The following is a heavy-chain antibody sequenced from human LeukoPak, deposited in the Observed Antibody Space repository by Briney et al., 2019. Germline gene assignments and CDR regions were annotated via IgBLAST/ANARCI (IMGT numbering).Heavy chain of an antibody. CDR1: GGSFSGYY. Sequence: PSETLSLTCAVYGGSFSGYYWSWIRQPPGKGLERIGEITHSGSTNYNPSLKSRVTISVDTSKNQFSLKLSSVTAADTAVYYCARAKGSYNSGAFDIWGQGTMVTVSS. D-gene: IGHD1-26*01. J-gene: IGHJ3*02. CDR3: ARAKGSYNSGAFDI. V-gene: IGHV4-34*01. CDR2: ITHSGST.